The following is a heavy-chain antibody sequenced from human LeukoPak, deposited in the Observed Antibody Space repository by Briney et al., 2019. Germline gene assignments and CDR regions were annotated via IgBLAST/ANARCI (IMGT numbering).Heavy chain of an antibody. CDR2: ISWDSGSI. J-gene: IGHJ3*02. V-gene: IGHV3-9*01. D-gene: IGHD3-22*01. CDR1: GFTFDDYA. Sequence: PGGSLRLSCAASGFTFDDYAMHWVRQAPGKGLEWVSGISWDSGSIGYADSVKGRFTISRDNAKNSLYLQMNSLRAEDTALYYCAKGADYYDSSGYPDAFDIWGQGTMVTVSS. CDR3: AKGADYYDSSGYPDAFDI.